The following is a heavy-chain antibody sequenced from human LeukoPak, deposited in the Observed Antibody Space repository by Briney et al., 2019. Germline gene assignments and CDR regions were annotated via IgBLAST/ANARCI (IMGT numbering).Heavy chain of an antibody. CDR3: ASASARPGWFDP. J-gene: IGHJ5*02. Sequence: GGSLRLSCAASGFTFSDYYMSWIRQAPGKGLEWVSYISSSGSIIYYADSVKGRFTISRDNAKNSLYLLMNSLRAEDTAVYYCASASARPGWFDPWGQGTRVTVSS. CDR1: GFTFSDYY. CDR2: ISSSGSII. D-gene: IGHD6-6*01. V-gene: IGHV3-11*01.